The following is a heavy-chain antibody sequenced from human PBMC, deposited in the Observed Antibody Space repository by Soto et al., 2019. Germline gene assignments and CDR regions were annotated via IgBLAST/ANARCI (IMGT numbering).Heavy chain of an antibody. D-gene: IGHD1-1*01. Sequence: EEQLVESGGGLVQPGGSLRLSCAASGFAFRTYWMHWVRQAPGKGLVWVSHINGDGSSTSYADFVQGRFTISRDNAKNTLYLQINSLRAEDTGVYFCSRYRNWQLDDKWGQGTLVSVSS. CDR1: GFAFRTYW. V-gene: IGHV3-74*01. J-gene: IGHJ4*02. CDR2: INGDGSST. CDR3: SRYRNWQLDDK.